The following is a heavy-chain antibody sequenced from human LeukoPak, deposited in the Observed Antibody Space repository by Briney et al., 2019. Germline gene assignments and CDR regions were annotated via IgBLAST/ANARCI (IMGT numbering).Heavy chain of an antibody. Sequence: GESLKISCKHSGYSFTNYWIGWVRQMPGRGLEWMGIIYPGDSDTRYSPSFQGQVTISADKSINTAYLQWSSLKASDTAMYYCARPLAYCGGNCYRTFDIWGQGTMVTVSS. J-gene: IGHJ3*02. CDR1: GYSFTNYW. V-gene: IGHV5-51*01. CDR3: ARPLAYCGGNCYRTFDI. CDR2: IYPGDSDT. D-gene: IGHD2-21*01.